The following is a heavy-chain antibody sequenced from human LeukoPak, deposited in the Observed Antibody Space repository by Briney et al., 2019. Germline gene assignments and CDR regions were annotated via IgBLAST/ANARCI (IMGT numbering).Heavy chain of an antibody. J-gene: IGHJ4*02. CDR2: VDPEDGET. V-gene: IGHV1-69-2*01. D-gene: IGHD6-13*01. CDR3: ATDSSSIAAAEFDY. CDR1: GYTFTDYY. Sequence: ASVKISCKVSGYTFTDYYMHWVQQAPGKGLEWMGLVDPEDGETIYAEKFQGRVTITADTSTDTAYMELSSLRSEATAVYYCATDSSSIAAAEFDYWGQGTLVTVSS.